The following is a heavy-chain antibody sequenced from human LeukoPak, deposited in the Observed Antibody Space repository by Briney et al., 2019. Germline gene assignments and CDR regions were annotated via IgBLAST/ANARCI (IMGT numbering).Heavy chain of an antibody. CDR1: GFTVSTNY. D-gene: IGHD6-19*01. CDR2: IYSGGTT. CDR3: ARPEIYSSGWYVDY. Sequence: PGGSLRLSCAASGFTVSTNYMNWVREAPGKGLEWVSIIYSGGTTYHADSVKGRFTTSRDSSKNTVFLQMNSPRGEDTAVYYCARPEIYSSGWYVDYWGQGALVTVSS. V-gene: IGHV3-66*04. J-gene: IGHJ4*02.